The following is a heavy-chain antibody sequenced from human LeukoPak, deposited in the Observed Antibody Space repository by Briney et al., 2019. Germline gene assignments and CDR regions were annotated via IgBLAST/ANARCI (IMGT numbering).Heavy chain of an antibody. J-gene: IGHJ4*02. Sequence: TSETLSLTCAVYGGSFSGYYWSWIRQPPGKGLEWIGEINHSGSTNYNPSLKGRVTISVDTSKNQFSLKLSSVTAADTAVYYCARGQDYYDSSGLYYFDYWGQGTLVTVSS. V-gene: IGHV4-34*01. CDR2: INHSGST. CDR1: GGSFSGYY. D-gene: IGHD3-22*01. CDR3: ARGQDYYDSSGLYYFDY.